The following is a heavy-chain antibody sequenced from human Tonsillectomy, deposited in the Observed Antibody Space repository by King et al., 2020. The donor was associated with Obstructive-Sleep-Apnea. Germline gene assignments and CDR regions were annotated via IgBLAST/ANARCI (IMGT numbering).Heavy chain of an antibody. CDR1: GFTFSSYG. CDR3: AKVVVPAATFDAFDV. Sequence: VQLVESGGGVVQPGRSLRLSCAASGFTFSSYGMHWVRQAPGKGLEWVAVISYDGSNKYYADSVKGRFTISRDNSKNTLHLQMNSLRAEDMAVYYCAKVVVPAATFDAFDVWGRGTMVTVSS. V-gene: IGHV3-30*18. CDR2: ISYDGSNK. J-gene: IGHJ3*01. D-gene: IGHD2-2*01.